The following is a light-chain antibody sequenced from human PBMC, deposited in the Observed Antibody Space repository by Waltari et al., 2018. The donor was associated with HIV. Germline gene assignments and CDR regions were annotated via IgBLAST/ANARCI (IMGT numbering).Light chain of an antibody. CDR2: SNS. CDR1: SPNIGSNT. J-gene: IGLJ1*01. Sequence: QSVLTQPPSASATPGQRVTNPCSGNSPNIGSNTVNWYLHLPGKAPKLLIYSNSQRPSGVPARFSGSKSGTSASLAISGLQSEDEAHYYCASWDDSLNGLYVFGPGTKVTVL. CDR3: ASWDDSLNGLYV. V-gene: IGLV1-44*01.